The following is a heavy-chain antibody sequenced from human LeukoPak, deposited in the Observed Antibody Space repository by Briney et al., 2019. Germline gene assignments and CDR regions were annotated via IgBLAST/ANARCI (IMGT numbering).Heavy chain of an antibody. CDR1: GFTFSSYA. CDR2: ISGSGGST. J-gene: IGHJ4*02. V-gene: IGHV3-23*01. CDR3: ARGFCTSGRCSKYDY. D-gene: IGHD2-15*01. Sequence: GGSLRLSCAASGFTFSSYAMSWVRQAPGKGLEWVSAISGSGGSTYYADSVKGRFTISRDNSKNTLYLQMNSLRAEDTAVYYCARGFCTSGRCSKYDYWGQGALVTVSS.